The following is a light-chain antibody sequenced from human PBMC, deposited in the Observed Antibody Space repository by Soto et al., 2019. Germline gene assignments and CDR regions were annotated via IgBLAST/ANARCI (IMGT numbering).Light chain of an antibody. J-gene: IGLJ1*01. CDR1: SSDVGSYNL. V-gene: IGLV2-23*02. CDR3: CSYAGSGTYV. CDR2: EVN. Sequence: QSALTQPASVSGSPGQSITISCTGTSSDVGSYNLVSWYQQHPGKAPKVMIHEVNKRPSGVSNRFSGSKSGNTASLTISGLQAEDEADYYCCSYAGSGTYVFGTGTKVTVL.